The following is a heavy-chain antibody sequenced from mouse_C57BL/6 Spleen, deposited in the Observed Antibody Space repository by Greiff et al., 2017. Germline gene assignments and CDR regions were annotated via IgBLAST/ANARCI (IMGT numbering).Heavy chain of an antibody. CDR2: INPSSGYT. CDR3: ARYGQYDYDENAMDC. D-gene: IGHD2-4*01. CDR1: GYTFTSYT. Sequence: VQLQQSGAELARPGASVKMSCKASGYTFTSYTMHWVKQRHGPGLEWIGYINPSSGYTKYNQKFKDKATLTADKSSSTAYMQLSILTSEDSAVYYCARYGQYDYDENAMDCWGQGTSVTVSS. J-gene: IGHJ4*01. V-gene: IGHV1-4*01.